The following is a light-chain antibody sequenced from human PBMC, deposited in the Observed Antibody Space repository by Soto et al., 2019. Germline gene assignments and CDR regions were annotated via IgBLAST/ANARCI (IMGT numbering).Light chain of an antibody. CDR3: MIWHSYSYV. Sequence: QLVLTQPSSLSASPGASASLTCTLRSGINVGPYRIYWYQQKPGSPPQYLLNYKSDSDKQQGSGVPSRFSGSKDASANAGILLISGLQSEDEADYYCMIWHSYSYVFGTGTKVTVL. J-gene: IGLJ1*01. V-gene: IGLV5-45*03. CDR1: SGINVGPYR. CDR2: YKSDSDK.